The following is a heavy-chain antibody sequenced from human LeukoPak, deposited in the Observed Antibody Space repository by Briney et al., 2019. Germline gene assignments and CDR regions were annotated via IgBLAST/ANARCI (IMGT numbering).Heavy chain of an antibody. CDR1: GGSISSYY. CDR2: IYYSGST. D-gene: IGHD6-19*01. Sequence: PSETLSLTCTVSGGSISSYYWSWIRQPPGKGLEWIGYIYYSGSTNYNPSLKSRVTISVDTSKNQFSLKLSSVTAADTAVYYCARDRLGYSSGGLIFDYWGQGTLVTVSS. J-gene: IGHJ4*02. V-gene: IGHV4-59*01. CDR3: ARDRLGYSSGGLIFDY.